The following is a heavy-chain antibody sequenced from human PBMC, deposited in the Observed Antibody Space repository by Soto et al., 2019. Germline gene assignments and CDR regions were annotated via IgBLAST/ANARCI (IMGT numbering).Heavy chain of an antibody. CDR3: ATVGYCSSTSCQTRYYYYGMDV. Sequence: GGSLRLSCAASGFTFSNYAMSWVRQAPGKGLEWVSGLSDGGGSTFYADSVKGRFTISRDNAKNTLYLQMSSLRAEDTAVYYCATVGYCSSTSCQTRYYYYGMDVWGQGTTVTVSS. J-gene: IGHJ6*02. CDR2: LSDGGGST. CDR1: GFTFSNYA. D-gene: IGHD2-2*03. V-gene: IGHV3-23*01.